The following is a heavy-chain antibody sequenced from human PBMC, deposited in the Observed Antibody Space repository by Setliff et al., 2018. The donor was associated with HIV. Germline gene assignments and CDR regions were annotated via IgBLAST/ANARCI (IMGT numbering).Heavy chain of an antibody. CDR3: ARGVTLVRGGRGDI. Sequence: ASVKVSCKASGYIFTGYAMHWVRQAPGQRLEWMGWINAGNGNTIYSQKFQGRVTITADESTSTAYMELSSLRSEDTAVYYCARGVTLVRGGRGDIWGQGTMVTVSS. J-gene: IGHJ3*02. D-gene: IGHD3-10*01. CDR2: INAGNGNT. CDR1: GYIFTGYA. V-gene: IGHV1-3*01.